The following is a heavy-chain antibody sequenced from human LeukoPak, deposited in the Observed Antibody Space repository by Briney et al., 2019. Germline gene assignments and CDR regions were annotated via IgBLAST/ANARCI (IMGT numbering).Heavy chain of an antibody. CDR1: GGSITSSSYY. Sequence: SETLSLTCSVSGGSITSSSYYWGWIRQPPEKGPEWIGSIYYTGGTYYSPSLKSRVTISVDTSKNQFSLKLSSVTAADTAVYYCVRHGGTRVTLVEVYYFDSWGQGTLVTVSS. D-gene: IGHD4-11*01. CDR2: IYYTGGT. V-gene: IGHV4-39*01. CDR3: VRHGGTRVTLVEVYYFDS. J-gene: IGHJ4*02.